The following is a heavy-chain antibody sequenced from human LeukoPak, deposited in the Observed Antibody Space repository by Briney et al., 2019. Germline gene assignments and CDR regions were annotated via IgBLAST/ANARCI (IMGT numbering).Heavy chain of an antibody. J-gene: IGHJ4*02. D-gene: IGHD6-19*01. CDR2: ISSSSSYI. Sequence: GGSLRLSYAASGFTFSSYSMNWVRQAPGKGLEWVSSISSSSSYIYYADSVKGRFTISRDNAKNSLYLQMNSLRAEDTAVYYCARAYSSGWYGVDYWGQGTLATVSS. V-gene: IGHV3-21*01. CDR3: ARAYSSGWYGVDY. CDR1: GFTFSSYS.